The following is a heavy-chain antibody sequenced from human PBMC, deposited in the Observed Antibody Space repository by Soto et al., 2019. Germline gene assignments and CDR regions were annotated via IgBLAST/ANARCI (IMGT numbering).Heavy chain of an antibody. CDR1: GGSISSGGYY. CDR2: IYYSGST. J-gene: IGHJ5*02. CDR3: AGWRAYYDILTGSLAHGFLFDP. Sequence: SETLSLTCTVSGGSISSGGYYWSWIRQHPGKGMEWIGYIYYSGSTYYNPSLKSRVTISVDTSKNQFSLKLSSVTAADTAVYYCAGWRAYYDILTGSLAHGFLFDPWGQGTLVTVSS. V-gene: IGHV4-31*03. D-gene: IGHD3-9*01.